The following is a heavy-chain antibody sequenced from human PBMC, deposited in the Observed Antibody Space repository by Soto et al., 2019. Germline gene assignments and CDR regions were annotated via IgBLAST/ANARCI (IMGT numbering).Heavy chain of an antibody. J-gene: IGHJ4*02. CDR2: IYHSGST. D-gene: IGHD6-13*01. CDR1: GYSIRSGYY. Sequence: PSETLSLTCAVSGYSIRSGYYWGWIRQPPGKGLEWIGSIYHSGSTYYNPSLKSRVTISADTSKNQFSLKLSSVTAADTAVYYCARGPGIGAALDDWGLGTLVTVSS. CDR3: ARGPGIGAALDD. V-gene: IGHV4-38-2*01.